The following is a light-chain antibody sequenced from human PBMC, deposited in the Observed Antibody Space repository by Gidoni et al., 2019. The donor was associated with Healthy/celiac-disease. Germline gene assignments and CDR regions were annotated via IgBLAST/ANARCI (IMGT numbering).Light chain of an antibody. J-gene: IGLJ2*01. CDR3: QSADSSGTYVV. CDR2: KDS. Sequence: SYELTQPPSVSFSPGQTARITCSGDALPKQYAYWYQQKPGQAPVMVIYKDSERPSGIPERFYGSSSGTTVTLTISGVQAEDEADYYCQSADSSGTYVVFGGGTKLTVL. CDR1: ALPKQY. V-gene: IGLV3-25*03.